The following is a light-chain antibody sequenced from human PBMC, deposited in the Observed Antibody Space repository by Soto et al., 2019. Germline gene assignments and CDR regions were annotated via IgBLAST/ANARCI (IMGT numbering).Light chain of an antibody. CDR3: QQYYSTPYT. CDR1: QSVLYSSNNKNY. CDR2: WAS. Sequence: DIVMTQSPDSLAVSLGERATINCKSSQSVLYSSNNKNYLTWYQQKPGQPPKLLIYWASTRESGVPDRFSASGSGTDFTLTISSPQAEDVAVYYCQQYYSTPYTFGQGTKLEIK. J-gene: IGKJ2*01. V-gene: IGKV4-1*01.